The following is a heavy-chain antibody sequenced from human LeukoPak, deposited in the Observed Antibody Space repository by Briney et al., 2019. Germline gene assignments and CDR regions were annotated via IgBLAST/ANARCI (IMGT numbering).Heavy chain of an antibody. V-gene: IGHV4-34*01. CDR3: ARGYCSSTSCYGFADY. CDR2: INHSGST. Sequence: SETLSLTCAVYGGSFSGYYWSWIRQPPGKWLEWIGEINHSGSTNYNPSLKSRVTISVDTSKNQFSLKLSSVTAADTAVYYCARGYCSSTSCYGFADYWGQGTLVTVSS. J-gene: IGHJ4*02. CDR1: GGSFSGYY. D-gene: IGHD2-2*01.